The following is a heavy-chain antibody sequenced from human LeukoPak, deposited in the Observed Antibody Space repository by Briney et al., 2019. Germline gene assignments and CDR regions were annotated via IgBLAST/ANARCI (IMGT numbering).Heavy chain of an antibody. V-gene: IGHV1-18*01. CDR3: ARDTPIAAAGTNDAFDI. J-gene: IGHJ3*02. D-gene: IGHD6-13*01. CDR2: ISAYNGNT. Sequence: GASVKVSCKASGYTFTGYGISWVRQAPGQGLEWMGWISAYNGNTNYAQKLQGRVTMTTDTSTSTAYMELRSLRSDDTAVYYCARDTPIAAAGTNDAFDIWGQGTMVTVSS. CDR1: GYTFTGYG.